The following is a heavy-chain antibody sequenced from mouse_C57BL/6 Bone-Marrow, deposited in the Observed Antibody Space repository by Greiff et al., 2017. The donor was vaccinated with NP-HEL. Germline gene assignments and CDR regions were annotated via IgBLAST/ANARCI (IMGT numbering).Heavy chain of an antibody. Sequence: EVKLMESEGGLVQPGSSMKLSCTASGFTFSDYYMAWVRQVPEKGLEWVANINYDGSSTYYLDSLKSRFIISRDNAKNILYLQMSSLKSEDTATYYCARAHYYGSSHSYWYFDVWGTGTTVTVSS. V-gene: IGHV5-16*01. CDR1: GFTFSDYY. CDR3: ARAHYYGSSHSYWYFDV. J-gene: IGHJ1*03. D-gene: IGHD1-1*01. CDR2: INYDGSST.